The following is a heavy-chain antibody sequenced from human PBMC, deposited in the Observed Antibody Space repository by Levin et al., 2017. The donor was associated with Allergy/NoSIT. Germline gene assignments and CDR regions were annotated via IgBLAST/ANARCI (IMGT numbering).Heavy chain of an antibody. V-gene: IGHV3-48*03. Sequence: GGSLRLSCVTSGFTFSNYEMNWVRQAPGKGLEWVSYISIRDNTKYYADSLKGRFTISRDNAKNSLYLQMNSLRAEDRAVYYCAKGFDEWGQGTLVTVSS. CDR1: GFTFSNYE. CDR2: ISIRDNTK. J-gene: IGHJ4*02. CDR3: AKGFDE.